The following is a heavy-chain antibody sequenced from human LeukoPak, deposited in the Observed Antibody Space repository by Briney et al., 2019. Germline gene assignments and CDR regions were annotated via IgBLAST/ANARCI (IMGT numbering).Heavy chain of an antibody. CDR1: GGTFSSYA. CDR2: IIPIFGTA. CDR3: ARDSGGSYSELWFDP. J-gene: IGHJ5*02. D-gene: IGHD1-26*01. V-gene: IGHV1-69*06. Sequence: SVKVSCKASGGTFSSYAISWVQQARGQGLEWMGRIIPIFGTANYAQKFQGRVTITADKSTSTAYMELSSLRSEDTAVYYCARDSGGSYSELWFDPWGQGTLVTVSS.